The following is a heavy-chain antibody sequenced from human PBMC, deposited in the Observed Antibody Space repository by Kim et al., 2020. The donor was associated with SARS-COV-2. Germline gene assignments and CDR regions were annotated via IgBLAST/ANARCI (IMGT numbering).Heavy chain of an antibody. Sequence: SVKVSCKASGGTFSSYAISWVRQAPGQGLEWMGGIIPIFGTANYAQKFQGRVTITADESTSTAYMELSSLRSEDTAVYYCARSIGAPIRPRYYYYGMDVWGQGTTVTVSS. D-gene: IGHD3-16*01. V-gene: IGHV1-69*13. CDR1: GGTFSSYA. CDR3: ARSIGAPIRPRYYYYGMDV. CDR2: IIPIFGTA. J-gene: IGHJ6*02.